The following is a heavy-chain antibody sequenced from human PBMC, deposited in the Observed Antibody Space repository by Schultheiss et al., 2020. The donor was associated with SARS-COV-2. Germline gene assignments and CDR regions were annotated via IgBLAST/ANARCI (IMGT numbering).Heavy chain of an antibody. CDR2: ISSSSSYI. V-gene: IGHV3-21*01. D-gene: IGHD1-1*01. CDR1: GFTFSSYS. Sequence: GGSLRLSCAASGFTFSSYSMNWVRQAPGKGLEWVSSISSSSSYIYYADSVKGRFTISRDNAKNSLYLQMNSLRAEDTAVYYCARALGYGLYYFDYWGQGTVVMVAS. J-gene: IGHJ4*02. CDR3: ARALGYGLYYFDY.